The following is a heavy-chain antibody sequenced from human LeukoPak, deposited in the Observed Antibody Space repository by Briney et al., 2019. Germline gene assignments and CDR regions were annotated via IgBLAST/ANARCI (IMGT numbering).Heavy chain of an antibody. J-gene: IGHJ6*03. CDR1: GDSISSGDYY. V-gene: IGHV4-61*02. CDR2: IYTSGST. Sequence: SQTLSLTCTVSGDSISSGDYYWSWIRQPAGKGLEWIGRIYTSGSTNYNPSLKSRVTMSVDTSKNQFSLKLSSVTAADTAVYYCARVRRFGEGDYYYMDVWGKGTTVTISS. CDR3: ARVRRFGEGDYYYMDV. D-gene: IGHD3-10*01.